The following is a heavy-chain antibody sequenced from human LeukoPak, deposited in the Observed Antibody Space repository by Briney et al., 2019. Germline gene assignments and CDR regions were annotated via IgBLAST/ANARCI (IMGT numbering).Heavy chain of an antibody. CDR1: GFTFDNAW. CDR3: ARDLDYDRIYYFDY. D-gene: IGHD3-22*01. V-gene: IGHV3-11*01. CDR2: ISSSGSTI. Sequence: PGGSLRLSCAASGFTFDNAWMSWVRQAPGKGLEWVSYISSSGSTIYYADSVKGRFTISRDNAKNSLYLQMNSLRAEDTAVYYCARDLDYDRIYYFDYWGQGTLVTVSS. J-gene: IGHJ4*02.